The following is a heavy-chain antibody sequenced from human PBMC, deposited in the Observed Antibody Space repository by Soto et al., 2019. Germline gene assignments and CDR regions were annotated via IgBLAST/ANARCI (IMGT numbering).Heavy chain of an antibody. D-gene: IGHD3-10*01. V-gene: IGHV4-34*01. J-gene: IGHJ4*02. CDR1: GGSFSDYY. Sequence: PSETLSLTCAVYGGSFSDYYWTWIRQPPGKGLEWIGEIHHSGSTNYNPSLKSRVTISLDTSKNQFSLKLSSVTAADAAVYYCASYGRGTYYYGYYFHHWGQGTPVPVAS. CDR2: IHHSGST. CDR3: ASYGRGTYYYGYYFHH.